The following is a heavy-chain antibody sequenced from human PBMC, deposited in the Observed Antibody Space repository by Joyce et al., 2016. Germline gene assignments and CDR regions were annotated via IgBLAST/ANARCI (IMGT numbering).Heavy chain of an antibody. CDR3: VRLSRGASARFDY. V-gene: IGHV4-59*08. CDR1: GDSITNYY. J-gene: IGHJ4*02. Sequence: QVHLQESGPGLVKPSETLSLTCTVSGDSITNYYWTWIRQPPGKGPEWIGYIFYTGTTNYNPSLTSRVTISIDTSKNQFSLRLTSVTAADTAVYFCVRLSRGASARFDYWGQGTLVTVSS. CDR2: IFYTGTT. D-gene: IGHD6-13*01.